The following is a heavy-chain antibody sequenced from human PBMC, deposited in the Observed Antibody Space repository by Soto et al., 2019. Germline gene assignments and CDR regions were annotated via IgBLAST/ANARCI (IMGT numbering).Heavy chain of an antibody. Sequence: QVQLKESGPGLVKPSQTLSLTCSVSGGSIGSGDYYWSWVRQSPGKGLEWIGYIYYTGNTYYNPSLGSRVTFSVDTSQNQLSLRLSDVTVADTAVYYCARDSRHRADSGTRPLYYFDYWGQGTLVTVSS. D-gene: IGHD1-26*01. CDR3: ARDSRHRADSGTRPLYYFDY. V-gene: IGHV4-30-4*01. CDR2: IYYTGNT. J-gene: IGHJ4*02. CDR1: GGSIGSGDYY.